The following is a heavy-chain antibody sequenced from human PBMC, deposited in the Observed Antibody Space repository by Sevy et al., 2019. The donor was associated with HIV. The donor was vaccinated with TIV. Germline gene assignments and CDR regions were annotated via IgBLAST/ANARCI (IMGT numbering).Heavy chain of an antibody. CDR3: ARGLFDY. Sequence: SETLSLTCTVSGDSVSGGNYHWSWIRQPPGKGLEWIGYIYYSGSTNYNPSLKSRVTISIDTSKNQFSLRLTSVTAADTAVYYCARGLFDYWGQGTLVTVSS. CDR1: GDSVSGGNYH. V-gene: IGHV4-61*01. J-gene: IGHJ4*02. CDR2: IYYSGST.